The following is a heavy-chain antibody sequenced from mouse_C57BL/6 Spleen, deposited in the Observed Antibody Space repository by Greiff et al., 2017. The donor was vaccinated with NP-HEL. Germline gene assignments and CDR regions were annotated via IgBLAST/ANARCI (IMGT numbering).Heavy chain of an antibody. CDR3: ARDLGRGDYFDY. CDR2: ISDGGSYT. D-gene: IGHD4-1*01. V-gene: IGHV5-4*01. CDR1: GFTFSSYA. J-gene: IGHJ2*01. Sequence: EVKLMESGGGLVKPGGSLKLSCAASGFTFSSYAMSWVRQTPEKRLEWVATISDGGSYTYYPDNVTGRFTIARDNAKNNLYLQMSHLKSEDTAMYYCARDLGRGDYFDYWGQGTTLTVSS.